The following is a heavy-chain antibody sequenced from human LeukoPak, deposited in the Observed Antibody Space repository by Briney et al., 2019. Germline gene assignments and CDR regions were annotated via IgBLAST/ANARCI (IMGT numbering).Heavy chain of an antibody. CDR2: IWYDGSKK. CDR1: GFTFSSYG. D-gene: IGHD3-22*01. V-gene: IGHV3-33*06. Sequence: GGSLRLSCAASGFTFSSYGIHWVRQAPGKGLEWVAVIWYDGSKKYYADSVKGRFTISRDNSKNTLYLQMNSLRAEDTAVYYCAKPQYYDSGGSYIAGSFDIWGQGTMVTVSS. CDR3: AKPQYYDSGGSYIAGSFDI. J-gene: IGHJ3*02.